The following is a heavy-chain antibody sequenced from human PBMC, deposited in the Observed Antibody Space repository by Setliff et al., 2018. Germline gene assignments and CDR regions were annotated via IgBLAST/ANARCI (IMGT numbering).Heavy chain of an antibody. D-gene: IGHD5-18*01. J-gene: IGHJ6*02. CDR2: IYPDDSDT. CDR1: GYSFTTYW. Sequence: PGESLKISCKGSGYSFTTYWIGWVRQMPGKGLEWMGIIYPDDSDTRYSPSFQGQVTISADKSITTACLQWSSLRASDTAMYYCARVTPDYYYYYGMDVWGQGTTVTVSS. V-gene: IGHV5-51*01. CDR3: ARVTPDYYYYYGMDV.